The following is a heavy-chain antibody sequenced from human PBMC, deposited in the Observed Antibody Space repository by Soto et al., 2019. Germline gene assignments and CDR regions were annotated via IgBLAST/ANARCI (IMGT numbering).Heavy chain of an antibody. D-gene: IGHD6-19*01. CDR1: GDSYSISTYS. CDR3: AGMPYTSGLRFDP. CDR2: IYQSGVT. V-gene: IGHV4-30-2*01. Sequence: TLSLTCNMSGDSYSISTYSWIWIRQPPGKALQWIGFIYQSGVTSYNPSLASRVSISLDRSNNQCSLKLKSVTAADTAVYFCAGMPYTSGLRFDPWGPGTLVTVSS. J-gene: IGHJ5*02.